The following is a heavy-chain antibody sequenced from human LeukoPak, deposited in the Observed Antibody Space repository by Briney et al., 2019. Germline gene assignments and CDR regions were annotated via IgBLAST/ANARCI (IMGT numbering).Heavy chain of an antibody. CDR3: AKVKDYYYYAVDV. CDR2: IRDSGGST. V-gene: IGHV3-23*01. J-gene: IGHJ6*02. Sequence: GGSLRLSCAASGITFSNYDMSWVRQAPGKGLEWVSAIRDSGGSTYYADSVKGRFTISRDNSKNTLYLQMNSLRAEDTAIYYCAKVKDYYYYAVDVWGLGTTVTVSS. CDR1: GITFSNYD.